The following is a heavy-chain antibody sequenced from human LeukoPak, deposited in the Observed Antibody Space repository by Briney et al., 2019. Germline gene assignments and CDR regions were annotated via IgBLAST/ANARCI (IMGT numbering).Heavy chain of an antibody. D-gene: IGHD3-22*01. V-gene: IGHV3-23*01. J-gene: IGHJ4*02. CDR2: ITGSGQTK. Sequence: GGSLRLSCLVSGFSFSDYAMSWVRRAPGKGLEWVSAITGSGQTKYYTDSVKGRFTMSRDNSKNTLYLQMNSLRDEDTAEYFCAKESLVVIESYFDNWGQGTLVLVSS. CDR1: GFSFSDYA. CDR3: AKESLVVIESYFDN.